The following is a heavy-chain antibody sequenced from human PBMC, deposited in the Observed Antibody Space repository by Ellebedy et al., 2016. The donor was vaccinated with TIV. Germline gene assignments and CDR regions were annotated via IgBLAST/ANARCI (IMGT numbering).Heavy chain of an antibody. Sequence: SETLSLTCTVSGGSVSSGSYYWSWIWQPPGKGLEWIGYIYYSGIANYYPSFKSRVTISLDMSKNQVSLKLSSVTAADTALYFCARVTLTYQSDYWGQGALVTVSS. CDR3: ARVTLTYQSDY. V-gene: IGHV4-61*01. J-gene: IGHJ4*02. D-gene: IGHD2-2*01. CDR2: IYYSGIA. CDR1: GGSVSSGSYY.